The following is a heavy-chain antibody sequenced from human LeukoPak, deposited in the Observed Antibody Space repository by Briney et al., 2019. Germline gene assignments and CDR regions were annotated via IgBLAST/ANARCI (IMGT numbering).Heavy chain of an antibody. CDR2: IYSGGST. J-gene: IGHJ4*02. Sequence: GGSLRLSCAASGFTVSSNYMSWVRQAPGKGLEWVSVIYSGGSTYYADSVKGRFTISRDNSKNTLYLQMNSLRSDDTAVYYCAREEGTTVTYPDFDYWGQGTLVTVSS. V-gene: IGHV3-53*05. CDR1: GFTVSSNY. CDR3: AREEGTTVTYPDFDY. D-gene: IGHD4-11*01.